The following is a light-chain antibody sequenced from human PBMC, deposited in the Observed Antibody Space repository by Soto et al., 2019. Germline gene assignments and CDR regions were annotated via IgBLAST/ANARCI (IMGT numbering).Light chain of an antibody. CDR1: QSVRRD. CDR3: QQYYNWPIT. V-gene: IGKV3-15*01. CDR2: GAS. Sequence: EIVMTQSPATLSVSPGGRATLSCRASQSVRRDLAWYQQKPGQAPRLLIYGASTRATGIPARFSGSGSGTEFTLTISSLQSEDFAVYYCQQYYNWPITFGQGTRLEIK. J-gene: IGKJ5*01.